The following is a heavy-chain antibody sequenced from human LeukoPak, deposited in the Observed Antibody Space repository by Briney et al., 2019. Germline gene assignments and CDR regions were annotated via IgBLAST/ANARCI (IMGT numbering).Heavy chain of an antibody. CDR2: IIPIFGTA. Sequence: SVKVSCKASGYTFTSYAISWVRQAPGQGLEWMGGIIPIFGTANYAQKFQGRVTITADESTSTAYMELSSLRSEDTAVYYCARDSFSGRYTAFDIWGQGTMVTVSS. J-gene: IGHJ3*02. D-gene: IGHD1-1*01. CDR1: GYTFTSYA. V-gene: IGHV1-69*13. CDR3: ARDSFSGRYTAFDI.